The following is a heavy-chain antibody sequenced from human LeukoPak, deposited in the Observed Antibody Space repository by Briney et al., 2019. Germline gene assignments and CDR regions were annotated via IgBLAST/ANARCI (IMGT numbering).Heavy chain of an antibody. CDR1: GGTFSSYA. V-gene: IGHV1-69*04. J-gene: IGHJ4*02. D-gene: IGHD5-18*01. CDR3: ARSPTEDTAVAFDY. Sequence: ASVKVSCKASGGTFSSYAISWVRQAPGQGLEWMGRIIPILDISKNAQTFQGRVTITADKSTSTVYMELSSLRSEDTAVYYCARSPTEDTAVAFDYWGQGTLVTVSS. CDR2: IIPILDIS.